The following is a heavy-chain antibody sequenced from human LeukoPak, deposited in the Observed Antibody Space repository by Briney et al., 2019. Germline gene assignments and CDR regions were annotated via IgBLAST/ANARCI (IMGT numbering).Heavy chain of an antibody. CDR2: IYTSGST. Sequence: SETLSLTCTVSGGSISSFYWSWIRQPPGKALEWIGRIYTSGSTNYNPSLKSRVTMSVDTSKNQFSLKLSSVTAADTAVYYCARGPYVYGSGSSGFDYWGQGTLVTVSS. J-gene: IGHJ4*02. CDR1: GGSISSFY. CDR3: ARGPYVYGSGSSGFDY. V-gene: IGHV4-4*07. D-gene: IGHD3-10*01.